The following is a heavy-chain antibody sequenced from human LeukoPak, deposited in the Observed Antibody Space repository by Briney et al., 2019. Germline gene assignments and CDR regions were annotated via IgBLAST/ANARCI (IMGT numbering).Heavy chain of an antibody. V-gene: IGHV3-30*04. J-gene: IGHJ6*03. Sequence: GGSLRLSCAASGFTFSSYAIHWVRQAPGKGLEWVAVISYDGSNEFYADSVKGRFTLSRDNSENTVFLQMNSLRAEDTAVYYCARGRNYYYMDVWGKGTTVTVSS. CDR1: GFTFSSYA. CDR2: ISYDGSNE. CDR3: ARGRNYYYMDV.